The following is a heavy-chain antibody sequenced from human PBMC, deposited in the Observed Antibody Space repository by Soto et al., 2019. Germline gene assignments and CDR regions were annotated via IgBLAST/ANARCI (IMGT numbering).Heavy chain of an antibody. J-gene: IGHJ4*02. V-gene: IGHV3-23*01. CDR3: AKDAGWLLIDYYRDY. CDR1: GFTFSNFA. D-gene: IGHD3-9*01. Sequence: EIHVLDSGGGLVQPGGSLRLSCAASGFTFSNFAMTWVRQAPGKGLEWVSTISGSGDATYYADSVKGRFTISRDNSQNTLSLQMNSLRGEDSAVYYCAKDAGWLLIDYYRDYWGQGTLVTVSS. CDR2: ISGSGDAT.